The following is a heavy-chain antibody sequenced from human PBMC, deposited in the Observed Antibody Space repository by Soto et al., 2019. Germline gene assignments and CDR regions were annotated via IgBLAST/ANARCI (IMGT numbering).Heavy chain of an antibody. CDR1: GFTVSSNY. CDR3: AKAFPQYYYYMDV. J-gene: IGHJ6*03. Sequence: GGSLRLSCAASGFTVSSNYMSWVRQAPGKGLEWVSVIYSGGSTYYADSVKGRFTISRDNSKNTLYLQMNSLRAEDTAVYYCAKAFPQYYYYMDVWSKGTTVTVSS. V-gene: IGHV3-66*01. CDR2: IYSGGST.